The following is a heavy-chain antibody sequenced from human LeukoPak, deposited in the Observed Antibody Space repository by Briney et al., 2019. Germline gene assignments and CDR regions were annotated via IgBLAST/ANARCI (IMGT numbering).Heavy chain of an antibody. CDR3: ARETSLAGFASGLGFNY. CDR1: GGSISSSSYY. Sequence: SETLSLTCTVSGGSISSSSYYWGWSRQPPGKGLEWIGSIYYSGSTYYNPSLKSRVTISVDTSKNQFSLKLTSVTAADTATYYCARETSLAGFASGLGFNYWGQGILVTVSS. J-gene: IGHJ4*02. D-gene: IGHD6-19*01. V-gene: IGHV4-39*07. CDR2: IYYSGST.